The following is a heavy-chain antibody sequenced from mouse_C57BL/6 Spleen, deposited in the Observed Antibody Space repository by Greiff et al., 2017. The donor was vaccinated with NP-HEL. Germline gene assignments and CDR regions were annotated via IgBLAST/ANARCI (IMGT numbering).Heavy chain of an antibody. Sequence: VQLQQPGAELVRPGSSVKLSCKASGYTFTSYWMDWVKQRPGQGLEWIGNIYPSDSETHYNQKFKDKATLTVDKSSSTAYMQLSSLTSEDSAVYYCARGGYYGSSHFDYWGQGTTLTVSS. V-gene: IGHV1-61*01. CDR1: GYTFTSYW. CDR3: ARGGYYGSSHFDY. CDR2: IYPSDSET. D-gene: IGHD1-1*01. J-gene: IGHJ2*01.